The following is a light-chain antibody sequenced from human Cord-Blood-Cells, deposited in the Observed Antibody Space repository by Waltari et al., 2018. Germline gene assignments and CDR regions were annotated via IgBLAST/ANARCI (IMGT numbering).Light chain of an antibody. Sequence: DIKMTQSPSTLSASVGDRVTITCRASQSISSWLAWYQQKPGKAPKPLIYKASSLESGVPSRFSGSGSGTEFTLTISSLQPDDFATYYCQQYNSYSLWTFGQGTKVEIK. CDR2: KAS. CDR1: QSISSW. CDR3: QQYNSYSLWT. V-gene: IGKV1-5*03. J-gene: IGKJ1*01.